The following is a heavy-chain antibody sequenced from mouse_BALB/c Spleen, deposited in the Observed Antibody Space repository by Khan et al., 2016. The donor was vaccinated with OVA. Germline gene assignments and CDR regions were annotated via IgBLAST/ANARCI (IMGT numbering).Heavy chain of an antibody. CDR3: ARPPDFAYVMGY. CDR1: GYIFTSYG. CDR2: INTNTGEP. Sequence: QIQLVQSGPELKKPGETVKISCKASGYIFTSYGMNWVKQAPGKGLKWMGWINTNTGEPTYADDFKGRFVFSLETSASTAYLQINNLTNEDTATYVCARPPDFAYVMGYWGQGTSLTVSS. J-gene: IGHJ4*01. V-gene: IGHV9-3-1*01.